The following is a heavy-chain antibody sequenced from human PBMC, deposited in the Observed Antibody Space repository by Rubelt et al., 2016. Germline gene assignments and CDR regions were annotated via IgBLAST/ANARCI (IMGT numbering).Heavy chain of an antibody. V-gene: IGHV4-39*07. Sequence: QLQLQESGPGLVRPSETLSLTCTVSGGSIESTAYSWGWIRQPPGKGLEWIGGVYDSGSSFYNPSLKSRVIISVDTSTNQFSRRLSSVTAADTAVYYCARSFRPDKYSYDSWGQGTLVTVSS. CDR2: VYDSGSS. CDR3: ARSFRPDKYSYDS. CDR1: GGSIESTAYS. D-gene: IGHD3-16*01. J-gene: IGHJ4*02.